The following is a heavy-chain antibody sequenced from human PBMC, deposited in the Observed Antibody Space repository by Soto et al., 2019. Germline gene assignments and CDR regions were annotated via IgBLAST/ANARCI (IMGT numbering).Heavy chain of an antibody. V-gene: IGHV3-9*01. CDR1: GFTFDDYA. J-gene: IGHJ4*02. Sequence: EVQLVESGGGLVQPGRSLRLSCAASGFTFDDYAMHWVRQAPGKGLEWVSGISWNSGSIGYADSVKGRFTISRDNAKNSLDLQMNSLRAEDTALYYCAKDSGYALDYWGQGTLVTVSS. D-gene: IGHD5-12*01. CDR3: AKDSGYALDY. CDR2: ISWNSGSI.